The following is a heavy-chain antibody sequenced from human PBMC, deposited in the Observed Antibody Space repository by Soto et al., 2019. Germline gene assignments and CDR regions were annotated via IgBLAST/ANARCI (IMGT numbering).Heavy chain of an antibody. CDR3: VEGWNDF. V-gene: IGHV3-15*01. D-gene: IGHD1-1*01. J-gene: IGHJ4*02. Sequence: EVQVVESGGDLVKPGGSLRLSCVTSGFMFSSAWMNWVRQAPGKGLEWVGRIKSKRDGGARDYAEPVKGRFSISRDDSKNTVFLQMNNLRAEDTAVYYCVEGWNDFWGQGTLVTVSS. CDR1: GFMFSSAW. CDR2: IKSKRDGGAR.